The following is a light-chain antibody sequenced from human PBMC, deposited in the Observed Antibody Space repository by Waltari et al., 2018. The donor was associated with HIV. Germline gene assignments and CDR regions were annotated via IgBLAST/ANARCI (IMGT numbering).Light chain of an antibody. CDR3: CSYAVDSNYV. CDR2: EVN. Sequence: QSALTQPASVSGSLGQSISISCSGSSSDLGLYNLVSWYQVSPGKAPKLIIHEVNKRPSGVSDRFSGSKSGKTASLTISGLQTEDEADDYCCSYAVDSNYVFGTGTKVTVL. J-gene: IGLJ1*01. V-gene: IGLV2-23*02. CDR1: SSDLGLYNL.